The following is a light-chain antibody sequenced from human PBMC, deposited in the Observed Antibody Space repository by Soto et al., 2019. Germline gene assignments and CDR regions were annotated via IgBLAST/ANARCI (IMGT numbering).Light chain of an antibody. CDR1: QSISTY. CDR2: DAS. Sequence: EIVLTQSPATLTLSPGERATLSCRASQSISTYLAWYQQKPGQTPRLLIYDASNRTTDIPARFRGGGSGTDFTLTISRLEPEDFAVYYCQQYGSSPITFGQGTRLEIK. V-gene: IGKV3-20*01. J-gene: IGKJ5*01. CDR3: QQYGSSPIT.